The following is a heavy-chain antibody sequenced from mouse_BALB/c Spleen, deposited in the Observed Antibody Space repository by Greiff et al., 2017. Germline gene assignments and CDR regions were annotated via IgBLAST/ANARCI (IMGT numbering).Heavy chain of an antibody. J-gene: IGHJ3*01. CDR2: ISSGGST. CDR3: AGDSNYRFAY. CDR1: GFTFSSYA. D-gene: IGHD2-5*01. V-gene: IGHV5-6-5*01. Sequence: EVQRVESGGGLVKPGGSLKLSCAASGFTFSSYAMPWVRQTPEERLEWVASISSGGSTYYPDSVKGRFTITGDNARNILYLQMSSLRSEDTAMYYCAGDSNYRFAYWGQGTLVTVSA.